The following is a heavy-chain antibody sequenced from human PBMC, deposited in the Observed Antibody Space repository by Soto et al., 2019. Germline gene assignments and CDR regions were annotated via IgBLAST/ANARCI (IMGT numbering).Heavy chain of an antibody. D-gene: IGHD6-13*01. CDR3: AAPAYLAAAGTLGWYFDL. J-gene: IGHJ2*01. CDR2: IIPIFGTA. CDR1: GGTFSSYA. Sequence: QVQLVQSGAEVKKPGSSVKVSCKASGGTFSSYAISWVRQAPGQGLEWMGGIIPIFGTANYAQKFQGRVTITADESTSTAYMELSSLRSEDTAVYYCAAPAYLAAAGTLGWYFDLWGRGTLVTVSS. V-gene: IGHV1-69*12.